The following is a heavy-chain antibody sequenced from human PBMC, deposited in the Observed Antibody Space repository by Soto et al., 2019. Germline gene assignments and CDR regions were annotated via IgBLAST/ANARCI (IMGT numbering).Heavy chain of an antibody. Sequence: EVQRLESGGGLVQPGGSLRLSCAASGFTFSSYAMSWVRQSPGKGLEWVSAISGSGGSTYYADSVKGRFTISRDKSKNTLYLQMNSLRAEDTAVYYCAKGLSDYVGYFDYWGQGTLVTVSS. CDR3: AKGLSDYVGYFDY. CDR1: GFTFSSYA. J-gene: IGHJ4*02. D-gene: IGHD4-17*01. V-gene: IGHV3-23*01. CDR2: ISGSGGST.